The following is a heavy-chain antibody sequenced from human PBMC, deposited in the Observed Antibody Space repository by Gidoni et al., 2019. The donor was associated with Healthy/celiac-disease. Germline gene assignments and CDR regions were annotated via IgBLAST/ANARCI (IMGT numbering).Heavy chain of an antibody. CDR2: ISYDASNK. D-gene: IGHD6-19*01. J-gene: IGHJ4*02. V-gene: IGHV3-30*18. Sequence: QVQLVESGGGVVQPGRSLRLSCAASGFTFSSCGMHWVRQAPGKGLEWVAVISYDASNKYYADSVKSRFTISRDNSKNTLYLQMNSLRAEDTAVYYCAKDNGIAVAGTYYFDYWGQGTLVTVSS. CDR1: GFTFSSCG. CDR3: AKDNGIAVAGTYYFDY.